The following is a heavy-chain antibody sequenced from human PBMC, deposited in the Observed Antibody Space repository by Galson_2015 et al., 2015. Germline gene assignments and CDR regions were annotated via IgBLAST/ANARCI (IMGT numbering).Heavy chain of an antibody. J-gene: IGHJ4*02. D-gene: IGHD3-3*01. Sequence: SLRLSCAASGFTFDDYAMHWVRQAPGKGLEWVSGISWNSGSIGYADSVKGRFTISRDNAKNSLYLQMNSLRAEDTALYYCAKDDRDDFWSGYYDYWGQGTLVTVSS. CDR3: AKDDRDDFWSGYYDY. CDR2: ISWNSGSI. V-gene: IGHV3-9*01. CDR1: GFTFDDYA.